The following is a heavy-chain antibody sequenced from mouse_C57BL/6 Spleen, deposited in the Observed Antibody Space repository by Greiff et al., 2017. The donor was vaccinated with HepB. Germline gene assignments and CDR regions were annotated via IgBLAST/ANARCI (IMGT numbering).Heavy chain of an antibody. D-gene: IGHD2-3*01. V-gene: IGHV5-4*01. Sequence: EVQLVESGGGLVKPGGSLKLSCAASGFTFSSYAMSWVRQTPEKRLEWVATISDGGSYTYYPDNVKGRFTISRDNAKNNLYLQMSHLKSEDTAMYYCARDQAMMVTTWVHYAMDYWGQGTSGTVSS. CDR3: ARDQAMMVTTWVHYAMDY. CDR1: GFTFSSYA. CDR2: ISDGGSYT. J-gene: IGHJ4*01.